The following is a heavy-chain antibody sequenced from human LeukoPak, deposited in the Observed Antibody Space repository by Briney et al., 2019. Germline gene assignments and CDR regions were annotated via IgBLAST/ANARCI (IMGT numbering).Heavy chain of an antibody. V-gene: IGHV1-69*13. D-gene: IGHD3-3*01. CDR1: GGTFSSYA. J-gene: IGHJ6*04. Sequence: GASVKVSCKASGGTFSSYAISWVRQAPGQGLEWMGGIIPIFGTANYAQKFRGRVTITADESTSTAYMELSSLRSEDTAVYYCARGYGEVIVAYCYHHMDVWGKGTTVTVSS. CDR2: IIPIFGTA. CDR3: ARGYGEVIVAYCYHHMDV.